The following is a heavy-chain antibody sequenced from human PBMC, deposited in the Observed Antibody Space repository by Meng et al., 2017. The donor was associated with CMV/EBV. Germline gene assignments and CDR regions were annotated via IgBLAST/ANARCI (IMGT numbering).Heavy chain of an antibody. CDR1: GDSVSSNSAA. CDR3: ARGIAVAGTRFDY. V-gene: IGHV6-1*01. J-gene: IGHJ4*02. D-gene: IGHD6-19*01. Sequence: GDSVSSNSAAWNWIRQSPSGGVEWLGRTYYRSEWYNDYAVSVKSRITINPGTSKNQFSLQLNSVTPEDTAVYYCARGIAVAGTRFDYWGQGTLVTVSS. CDR2: TYYRSEWYN.